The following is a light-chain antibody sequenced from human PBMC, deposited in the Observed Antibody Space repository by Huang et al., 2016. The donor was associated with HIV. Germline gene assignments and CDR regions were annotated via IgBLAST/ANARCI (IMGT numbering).Light chain of an antibody. CDR3: QQYGSSPLT. V-gene: IGKV3-20*01. CDR1: QSVSSSY. J-gene: IGKJ4*01. CDR2: GSS. Sequence: EIVLTQSPGTLSLSPGERATLSCRASQSVSSSYLAWYQQKPGQAPRLRIYGSSNRATGIPERFSCSGSGTDFTLTISRLEPEDFAVYYCQQYGSSPLTFGGGTKVEIK.